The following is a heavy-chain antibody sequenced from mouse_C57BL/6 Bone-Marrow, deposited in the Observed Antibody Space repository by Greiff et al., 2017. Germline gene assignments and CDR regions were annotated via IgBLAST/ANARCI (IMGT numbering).Heavy chain of an antibody. D-gene: IGHD2-2*01. J-gene: IGHJ1*03. CDR2: IDPENGDT. CDR3: TTYGYDGPCWYFDV. Sequence: EVQLQQSGAELVRPGASVKLSCTASGFNIKDDYMHWVKQRPEQGLEWIGWIDPENGDTEYASKFQGKATITADTSSHTAYLQLSSLTSEDTAVYYCTTYGYDGPCWYFDVWGTGATVTVSS. V-gene: IGHV14-4*01. CDR1: GFNIKDDY.